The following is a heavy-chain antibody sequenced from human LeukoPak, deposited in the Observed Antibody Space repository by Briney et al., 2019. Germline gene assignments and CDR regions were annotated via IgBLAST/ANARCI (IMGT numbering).Heavy chain of an antibody. CDR3: ARSRGRKVTPFDY. CDR1: GGSISTYY. Sequence: SETLSLTCTVSGGSISTYYWSWIRQPPGKGLEWIGYTYTSGSTDYNPSPKSRVTISLDTSNNQFSLNLNSVTAADTTVYYCARSRGRKVTPFDYWGQGILVTVSS. CDR2: TYTSGST. D-gene: IGHD3-10*01. V-gene: IGHV4-4*09. J-gene: IGHJ4*02.